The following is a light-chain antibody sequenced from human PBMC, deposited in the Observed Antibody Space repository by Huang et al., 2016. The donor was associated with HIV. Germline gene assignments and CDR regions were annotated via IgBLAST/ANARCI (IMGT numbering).Light chain of an antibody. J-gene: IGKJ1*01. V-gene: IGKV3-20*01. CDR1: TSVSSSY. Sequence: EIVLTQSPGTLFLSPGESATLPCRASTSVSSSYLAWYQQKPGQAPRLLFYGASSRATGIPDRFSGSGSGTDFTLTISRLEPEDFAVYYCQQYDSSPWTFGQGTKVEIK. CDR2: GAS. CDR3: QQYDSSPWT.